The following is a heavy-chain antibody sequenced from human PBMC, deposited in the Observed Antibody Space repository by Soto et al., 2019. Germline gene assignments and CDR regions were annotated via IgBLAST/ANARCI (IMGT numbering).Heavy chain of an antibody. J-gene: IGHJ5*02. CDR3: ATQGRTVESGAPNWFDP. CDR2: IYYSGST. CDR1: GGSISSSSYY. D-gene: IGHD3-3*01. Sequence: SETLSLTCTDSGGSISSSSYYWGWIRQPPGKGLEWIGSIYYSGSTYYNPSLKSRVTISVDTSKNQFSLKLSSVTAADTAVYYCATQGRTVESGAPNWFDPWGQGTLVTVSS. V-gene: IGHV4-39*01.